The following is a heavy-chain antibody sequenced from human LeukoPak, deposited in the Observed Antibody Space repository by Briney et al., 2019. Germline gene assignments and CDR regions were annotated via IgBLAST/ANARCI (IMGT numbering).Heavy chain of an antibody. Sequence: SETLSLTCTVSGGSVSSGSYYWSWIRQPPGKGLEWIGYIYHSGSTNYNPSLKSRVTISVDTSKNQFSLKLRSVTAADTAVYYCARELYYYGSGSYSHWFDPWGQGTLVTVSS. CDR2: IYHSGST. V-gene: IGHV4-61*01. D-gene: IGHD3-10*01. CDR1: GGSVSSGSYY. CDR3: ARELYYYGSGSYSHWFDP. J-gene: IGHJ5*02.